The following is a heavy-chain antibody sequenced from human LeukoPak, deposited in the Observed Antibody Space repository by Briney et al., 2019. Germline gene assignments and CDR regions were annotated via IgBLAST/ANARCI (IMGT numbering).Heavy chain of an antibody. CDR1: GYTLTELS. Sequence: ASVKVSCKVSGYTLTELSMHWVRQAPGKGLEWMGGFDPEDGETIYAQKFQGRVTMTEDTSTDTAYMELSSLRSEDTAVYYCATSASPRRDIVVVPAAIGMDVWGQGTTVTVSS. V-gene: IGHV1-24*01. CDR2: FDPEDGET. J-gene: IGHJ6*02. D-gene: IGHD2-2*01. CDR3: ATSASPRRDIVVVPAAIGMDV.